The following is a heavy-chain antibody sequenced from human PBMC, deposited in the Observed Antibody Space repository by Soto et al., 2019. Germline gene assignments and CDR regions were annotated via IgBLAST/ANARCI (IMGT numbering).Heavy chain of an antibody. Sequence: QVQLQESGPGLVKPSQTLSLTCTVSGGSISSGDYYWSWIRQPPGNGLEWIGYIYYSGSTYYNPFLMIRVTVLVDTSKNQFSLKLSSVTAADTAVYYCASQGHYYDSSGYYYWGQGTLVTVSS. D-gene: IGHD3-22*01. J-gene: IGHJ4*02. CDR1: GGSISSGDYY. CDR2: IYYSGST. CDR3: ASQGHYYDSSGYYY. V-gene: IGHV4-30-4*01.